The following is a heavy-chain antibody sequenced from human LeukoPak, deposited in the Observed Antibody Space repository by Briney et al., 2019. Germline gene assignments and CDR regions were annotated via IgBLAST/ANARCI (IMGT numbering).Heavy chain of an antibody. CDR1: GFTFSSYD. CDR2: ISGSGGST. CDR3: AKVDSGIYRTSEN. V-gene: IGHV3-23*01. D-gene: IGHD1-26*01. J-gene: IGHJ4*02. Sequence: GGTLRLSCAASGFTFSSYDMSWVRQAPGKGLEWVSGISGSGGSTYYADAVKGRFTISRDNSKNTLYLQMNSLRAEDTAVYYCAKVDSGIYRTSENWGQGTLVTVSS.